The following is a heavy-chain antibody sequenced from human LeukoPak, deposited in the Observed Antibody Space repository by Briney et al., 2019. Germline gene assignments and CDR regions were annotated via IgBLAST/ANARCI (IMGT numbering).Heavy chain of an antibody. J-gene: IGHJ4*02. CDR2: ISGNGGST. V-gene: IGHV3-23*01. D-gene: IGHD6-13*01. CDR3: AEDRGSTWYHDS. Sequence: GGSLRLSCAASGFTSSNYAMSWVRQAPGKGLEWVSSISGNGGSTYSADSVKGRFTISRDNSKNTLYLQMSSLRVEDTAVYYCAEDRGSTWYHDSWGQGTLVSVSS. CDR1: GFTSSNYA.